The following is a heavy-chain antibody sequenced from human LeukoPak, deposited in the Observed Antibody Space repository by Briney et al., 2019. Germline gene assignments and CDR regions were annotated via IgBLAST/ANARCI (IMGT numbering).Heavy chain of an antibody. CDR2: IYYSGST. D-gene: IGHD6-13*01. CDR3: ARVDLYSSSWRASNWFDP. V-gene: IGHV4-30-4*01. Sequence: PSQTLSLTCTVSGGSISNGDYYWRWIRQPPGKGLEWIGYIYYSGSTYYNPSLKSRVTISVDTSKNQFSLKLSSVTAADTAVYDCARVDLYSSSWRASNWFDPWGQGTLVTVSS. J-gene: IGHJ5*02. CDR1: GGSISNGDYY.